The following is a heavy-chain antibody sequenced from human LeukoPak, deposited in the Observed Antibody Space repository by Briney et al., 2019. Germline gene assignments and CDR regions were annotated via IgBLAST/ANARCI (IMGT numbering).Heavy chain of an antibody. J-gene: IGHJ3*02. CDR2: LSHSGYT. V-gene: IGHV4-59*01. Sequence: SETLSLTCAVSGASINSFYWSWIRQPPGKGLEWIGYLSHSGYTTYNPSLKGRVTMSVDTSKNYLSLKLTSMTAADTALYYCARSGYIYGADAFDIWGHGTMVTVSS. D-gene: IGHD5-18*01. CDR1: GASINSFY. CDR3: ARSGYIYGADAFDI.